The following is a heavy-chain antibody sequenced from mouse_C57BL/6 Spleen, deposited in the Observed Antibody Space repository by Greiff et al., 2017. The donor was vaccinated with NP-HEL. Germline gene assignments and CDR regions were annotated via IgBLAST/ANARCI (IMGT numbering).Heavy chain of an antibody. V-gene: IGHV1-15*01. J-gene: IGHJ3*01. CDR2: IDPETGGT. CDR3: TRYYSNYVRGFAY. CDR1: GYTFTDYE. D-gene: IGHD2-5*01. Sequence: VHLVESGAELVRPGASVTLSCKASGYTFTDYEMHWVKQTPVHGLEWIGAIDPETGGTAYNQKFKGKAILTADKSSSTAYMELRSLTSEDSAVYYCTRYYSNYVRGFAYWGQGTLVTVSA.